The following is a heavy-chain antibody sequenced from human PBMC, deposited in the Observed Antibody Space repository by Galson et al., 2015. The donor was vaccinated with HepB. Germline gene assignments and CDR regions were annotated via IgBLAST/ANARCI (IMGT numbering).Heavy chain of an antibody. D-gene: IGHD5-24*01. Sequence: SVKVSCKASGYTFTNYYIHWVRQAPGQGLEWMGIVSTTGGGTNYAQKFQGRVTMTRDTSTSTVYMELSSLRSEDTAVYYCARVLGGGDGYVEAAVDYWGQGTLVTVSS. V-gene: IGHV1-46*01. CDR3: ARVLGGGDGYVEAAVDY. CDR2: VSTTGGGT. J-gene: IGHJ4*02. CDR1: GYTFTNYY.